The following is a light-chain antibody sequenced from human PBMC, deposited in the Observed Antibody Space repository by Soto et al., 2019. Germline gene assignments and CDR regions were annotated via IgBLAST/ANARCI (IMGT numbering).Light chain of an antibody. CDR3: QQYDNWPLT. CDR1: QSVNSN. CDR2: RAS. Sequence: EMVMTQSPATLSVSPGEGATLSCRTSQSVNSNLAWYQQKPGQAPRLLIYRASTRATGIPARFSGSGSGTEFTLTISSLQSEDFSVYYCQQYDNWPLTFGGGTKVDI. V-gene: IGKV3-15*01. J-gene: IGKJ4*01.